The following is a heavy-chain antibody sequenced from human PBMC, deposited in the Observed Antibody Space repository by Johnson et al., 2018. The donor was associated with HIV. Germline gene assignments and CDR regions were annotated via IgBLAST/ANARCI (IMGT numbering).Heavy chain of an antibody. CDR1: GFTFSSYG. J-gene: IGHJ3*02. CDR3: AKDQHGPLVPTVMRDDAFDI. D-gene: IGHD5-12*01. V-gene: IGHV3-33*03. Sequence: QVQPVESGGGVVQPGTSLRLSCAASGFTFSSYGIHWVRQAPGKVLEWVAFIWHDGRDVYYADSVKGRFTVSRDNSKNAVYLQMNSLGAGDTAVYYCAKDQHGPLVPTVMRDDAFDIWGQGTMVTVSS. CDR2: IWHDGRDV.